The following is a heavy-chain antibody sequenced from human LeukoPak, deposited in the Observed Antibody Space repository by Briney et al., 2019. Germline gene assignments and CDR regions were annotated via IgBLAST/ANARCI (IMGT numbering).Heavy chain of an antibody. CDR2: FDPEDGET. CDR3: ATFPIVVLPTACDPYYFDY. J-gene: IGHJ4*02. CDR1: GYTLTDLS. V-gene: IGHV1-24*01. Sequence: ASVKVSCKVSGYTLTDLSMHWVRQAPGKGLEWMGGFDPEDGETIYAQKFQGRVTMTDDTSTDTAYMELSSLRSEDTAVYYCATFPIVVLPTACDPYYFDYWGQGTLVTVSS. D-gene: IGHD2-2*01.